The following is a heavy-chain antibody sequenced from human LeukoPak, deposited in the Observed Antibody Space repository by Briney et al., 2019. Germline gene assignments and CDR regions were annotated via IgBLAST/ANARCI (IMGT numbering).Heavy chain of an antibody. V-gene: IGHV3-53*04. CDR3: ARARKGYYFDY. CDR2: IYSGGST. CDR1: GFTFSSYP. J-gene: IGHJ4*02. Sequence: PGGSLRLSCAASGFTFSSYPMSWVRQAPGKGLGWVSVIYSGGSTYYADSVKGRFTISRHNSKNTLYLQMNSLRAEDTAVYYCARARKGYYFDYWGQGTLVTVSS.